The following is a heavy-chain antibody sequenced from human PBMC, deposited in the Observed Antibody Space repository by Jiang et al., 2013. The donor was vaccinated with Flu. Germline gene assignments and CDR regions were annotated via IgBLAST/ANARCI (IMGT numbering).Heavy chain of an antibody. V-gene: IGHV1-8*01. CDR3: ARTPPDWGIDY. CDR2: MSPYSGNT. Sequence: EVKKPGASVKVSCKASGYTFTCYDINWVRQATGQGLEWMGWMSPYSGNTGYAQKFQGRVTMTRNTSISTAYMELSSLRSEDTAVYYCARTPPDWGIDYWGQGTLVTVSS. CDR1: GYTFTCYD. D-gene: IGHD7-27*01. J-gene: IGHJ4*02.